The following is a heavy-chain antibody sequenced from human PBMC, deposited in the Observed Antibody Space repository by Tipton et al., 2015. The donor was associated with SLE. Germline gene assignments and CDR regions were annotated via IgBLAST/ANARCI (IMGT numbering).Heavy chain of an antibody. CDR2: IYSSGDR. J-gene: IGHJ2*01. D-gene: IGHD4-17*01. Sequence: TLSLTCTVSGGSISSGNYYCSWIRQPAGKGLEWIGRIYSSGDRDYNPSLRSRVTMSIDASQNRVSLRLKSVSAADTAVYYCARGSDGEYVRYFDVWGPGTLVTVSS. CDR1: GGSISSGNYY. V-gene: IGHV4-61*02. CDR3: ARGSDGEYVRYFDV.